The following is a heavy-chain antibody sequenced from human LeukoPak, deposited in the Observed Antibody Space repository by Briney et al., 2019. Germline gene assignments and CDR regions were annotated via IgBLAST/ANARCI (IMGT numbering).Heavy chain of an antibody. V-gene: IGHV3-7*01. Sequence: GGSLRLSCAASGFTFSSYWMSWVRQAPGKGLEWVANIKQDGSEKYYVDSVKGRFTISRDNAKNSLYLQMNSLRAEDTAVYYCARERNSMVRGVYEDYFDYWGQGTLVTVSS. CDR2: IKQDGSEK. CDR1: GFTFSSYW. CDR3: ARERNSMVRGVYEDYFDY. D-gene: IGHD3-10*01. J-gene: IGHJ4*02.